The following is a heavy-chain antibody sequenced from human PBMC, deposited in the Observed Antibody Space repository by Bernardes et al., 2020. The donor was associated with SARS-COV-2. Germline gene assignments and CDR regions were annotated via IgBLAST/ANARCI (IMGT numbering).Heavy chain of an antibody. V-gene: IGHV3-74*01. CDR2: INSDGRTT. CDR1: GFTFSSYC. Sequence: GGSLRLSCAASGFTFSSYCMHWVRQGPGKGLVWVSRINSDGRTTTYADSVKGRFTISRDNGKNTLYLQMNSLRAEDTALYYCVRGPSDGHGRVEYGGQGALVTVSS. J-gene: IGHJ4*02. CDR3: VRGPSDGHGRVEY.